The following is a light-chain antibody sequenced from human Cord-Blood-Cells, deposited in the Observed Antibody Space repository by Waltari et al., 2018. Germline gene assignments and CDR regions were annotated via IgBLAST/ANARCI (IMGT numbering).Light chain of an antibody. CDR2: DVS. CDR1: SSDVGGHNY. V-gene: IGLV2-14*01. J-gene: IGLJ2*01. CDR3: SSYTSSSTVV. Sequence: QSALTQPASVSGSPGQAIAISCTGTSSDVGGHNYVSWYQQRPGTAPKIMIYDVSNRPSGVSKRCSGSTSGNTASLTNSGLQAEDEADYSCSSYTSSSTVVFGGGTKLTVL.